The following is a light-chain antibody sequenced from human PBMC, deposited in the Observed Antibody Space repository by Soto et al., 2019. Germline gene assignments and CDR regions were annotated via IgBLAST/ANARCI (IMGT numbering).Light chain of an antibody. Sequence: EIVMTQSPATLSVSPGERATLSCRASQSVSNSLAWNQQKPGQGPRLLIYGASTRATGIPARFSGSGSGTDFTLTIISLQSEDFAVYYCQQYSKWPWTFGQGTTVEI. J-gene: IGKJ1*01. CDR3: QQYSKWPWT. V-gene: IGKV3-15*01. CDR2: GAS. CDR1: QSVSNS.